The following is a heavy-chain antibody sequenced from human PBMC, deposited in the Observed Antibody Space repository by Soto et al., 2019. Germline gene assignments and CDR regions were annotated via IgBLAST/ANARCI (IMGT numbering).Heavy chain of an antibody. CDR2: INPNSGGT. Sequence: ASVKVSCKASGYTFTGYYMHWVRQAPGQGLEWMGWINPNSGGTNYAQKFQGWVTMTRDTSISTAYMELSRLRSDDTAVYYCAGVMGQCDFWSGYCPYYFDYWGQGTLVTVSS. J-gene: IGHJ4*02. D-gene: IGHD3-3*01. V-gene: IGHV1-2*04. CDR3: AGVMGQCDFWSGYCPYYFDY. CDR1: GYTFTGYY.